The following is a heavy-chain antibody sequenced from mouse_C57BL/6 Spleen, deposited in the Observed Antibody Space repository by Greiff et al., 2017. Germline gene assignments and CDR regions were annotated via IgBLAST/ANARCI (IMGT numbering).Heavy chain of an antibody. J-gene: IGHJ4*01. CDR2: IRNKANGYTT. CDR1: GFTFTDYY. V-gene: IGHV7-3*01. D-gene: IGHD2-10*01. Sequence: EVMLVESGGGLVQPGGSLSLSCAASGFTFTDYYMSWVRQPPGKALEWLGFIRNKANGYTTEYSATVKGRFTISRDNSQSILYLQMNALRAEDSATYYCARSSLHAMDYWGQETSVTVSS. CDR3: ARSSLHAMDY.